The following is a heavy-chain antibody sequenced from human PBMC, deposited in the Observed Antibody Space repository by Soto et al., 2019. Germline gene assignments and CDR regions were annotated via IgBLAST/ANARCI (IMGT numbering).Heavy chain of an antibody. V-gene: IGHV3-30*18. Sequence: GGSLRLSFAASGFTFNSYGMHWVRQAPGKGLEWVAFISYDGRNTYYADSVKGRLTISRDNSKNTLYLQMNSLRPENTAVYYCAKDYCSGTSCLIWNWFDPWGQGTLVTVSS. D-gene: IGHD2-2*01. CDR1: GFTFNSYG. CDR2: ISYDGRNT. J-gene: IGHJ5*02. CDR3: AKDYCSGTSCLIWNWFDP.